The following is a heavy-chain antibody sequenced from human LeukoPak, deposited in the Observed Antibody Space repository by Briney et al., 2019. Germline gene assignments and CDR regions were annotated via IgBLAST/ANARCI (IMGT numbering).Heavy chain of an antibody. D-gene: IGHD3-10*01. V-gene: IGHV3-30-3*01. CDR3: ARDPSFITMVRGVSFDY. CDR1: GFTFSSYA. CDR2: ISYDGSNK. Sequence: GGSLRLSCAASGFTFSSYAMHWVRQAPGKGLEGVAVISYDGSNKYYADSVKRRFPISRDNSKNTLYLQMNSLRAEDTAVYYCARDPSFITMVRGVSFDYWGQGTLVTVSS. J-gene: IGHJ4*02.